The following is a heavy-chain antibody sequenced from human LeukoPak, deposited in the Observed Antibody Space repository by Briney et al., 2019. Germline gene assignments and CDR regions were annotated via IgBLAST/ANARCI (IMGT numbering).Heavy chain of an antibody. D-gene: IGHD3-22*01. CDR1: GFTFTRYV. J-gene: IGHJ4*02. CDR3: ANRHDSSGYFFNY. V-gene: IGHV3-23*01. Sequence: GGSLRLSCVASGFTFTRYVMSWVRQAPGKGLEWVSSVSESGSNRYYADSVKGRFSISRDNSKNMLYLQMGSLRAEDTATYYCANRHDSSGYFFNYWGQGTLVTVSS. CDR2: VSESGSNR.